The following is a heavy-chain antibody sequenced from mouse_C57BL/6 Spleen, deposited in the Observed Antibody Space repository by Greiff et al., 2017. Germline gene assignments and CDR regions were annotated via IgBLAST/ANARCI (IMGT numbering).Heavy chain of an antibody. CDR1: GYTFTEYT. CDR3: ARHEEGGYYHFDY. Sequence: QVQLKQSGAELVKPGASVKLSCKASGYTFTEYTIHWVKQRSGQGLEWIGWFYPGSGSIKYNEKFKDKVTLTANKSSSTDYMELSTLTSENSAVYFGARHEEGGYYHFDYWGQGTTLTVSS. V-gene: IGHV1-62-2*01. CDR2: FYPGSGSI. D-gene: IGHD2-3*01. J-gene: IGHJ2*01.